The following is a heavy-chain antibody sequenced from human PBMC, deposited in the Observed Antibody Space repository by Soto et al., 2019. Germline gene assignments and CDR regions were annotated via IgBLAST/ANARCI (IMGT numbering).Heavy chain of an antibody. CDR2: IIPIFGTA. CDR1: GGTFSSYA. D-gene: IGHD2-15*01. CDR3: ARGDIAVVVAATPCAFDI. Sequence: ASVKVSCKASGGTFSSYAISWVRQAPGQGLEWMGGIIPIFGTANYAQKFQGRVTITADESTSTAYMELSSLRSEDTAVYYCARGDIAVVVAATPCAFDIWGQGTMVTVSS. V-gene: IGHV1-69*13. J-gene: IGHJ3*02.